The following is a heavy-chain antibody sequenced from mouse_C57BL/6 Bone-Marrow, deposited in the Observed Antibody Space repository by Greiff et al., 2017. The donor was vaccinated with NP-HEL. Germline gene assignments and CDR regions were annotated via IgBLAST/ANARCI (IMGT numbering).Heavy chain of an antibody. J-gene: IGHJ2*01. V-gene: IGHV1-26*01. Sequence: VQLQQSGPELVKPGASVKISCKASGYTFTDYYMNWVKQSHGKSLEWIGDINPNNGGTSYNQKFKGKATLTVDKSSSTAYMELRSLTSEDSAVYYCAPAYYSNYVLDYWGQGTTLTVSS. D-gene: IGHD2-5*01. CDR2: INPNNGGT. CDR3: APAYYSNYVLDY. CDR1: GYTFTDYY.